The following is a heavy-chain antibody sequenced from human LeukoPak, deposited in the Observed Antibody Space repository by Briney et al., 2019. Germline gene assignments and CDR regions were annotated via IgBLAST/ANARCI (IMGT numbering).Heavy chain of an antibody. J-gene: IGHJ4*02. V-gene: IGHV3-7*01. CDR1: GFTFSSYW. D-gene: IGHD2-2*01. CDR2: IKQDGSEK. CDR3: ARTIMPALDY. Sequence: GGSLRLSCAASGFTFSSYWMSWVRQAPGKGLEWVANIKQDGSEKYYVDSVKGRFTISRDNSRNTLYLQMNSLRVEDTAVYYCARTIMPALDYWGQGTLVTVSS.